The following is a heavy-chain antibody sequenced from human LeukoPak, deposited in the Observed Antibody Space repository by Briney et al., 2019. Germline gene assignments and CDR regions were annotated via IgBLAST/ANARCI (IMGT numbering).Heavy chain of an antibody. V-gene: IGHV4-4*07. CDR3: ARDRLNGRAFDI. Sequence: SETLSLTCTVSGGSISSYYWSWLRQPAGTGLEWIGRIYTSGSTNYNPSLKSRVTMSVDTSKNQFSLKLSSVTAADTAVYYCARDRLNGRAFDIWGQGTMVTVSS. J-gene: IGHJ3*02. CDR2: IYTSGST. CDR1: GGSISSYY.